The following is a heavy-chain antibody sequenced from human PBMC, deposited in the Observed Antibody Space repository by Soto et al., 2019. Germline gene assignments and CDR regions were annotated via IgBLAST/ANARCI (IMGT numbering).Heavy chain of an antibody. V-gene: IGHV3-48*02. CDR3: ASEIPSRGAGWFDP. D-gene: IGHD3-10*01. CDR1: GFTFSSYS. J-gene: IGHJ5*02. Sequence: EVQLVESGGGLVQPGGSLRLSCAASGFTFSSYSMNWVRQAPGKGLEWVSYISSSSSTIYYADSVKGRFTISRDNAKNSVYLQMNSLRDEDTAVSYCASEIPSRGAGWFDPWGQGTLVTVSS. CDR2: ISSSSSTI.